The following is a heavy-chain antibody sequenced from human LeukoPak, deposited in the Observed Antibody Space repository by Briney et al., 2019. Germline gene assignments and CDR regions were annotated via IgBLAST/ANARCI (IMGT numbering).Heavy chain of an antibody. V-gene: IGHV3-9*01. J-gene: IGHJ3*02. CDR3: AKDFQRLGEFDAFDI. CDR2: ISWNSGSI. CDR1: GFTFDDYA. D-gene: IGHD3-16*01. Sequence: GGSLRLSCAASGFTFDDYAMHWVRQTPGKGLEWVSGISWNSGSIGYADSVKGRFTISRDNAKNSLYLQMSSLRAEDTALYYCAKDFQRLGEFDAFDIWGQRTMATASS.